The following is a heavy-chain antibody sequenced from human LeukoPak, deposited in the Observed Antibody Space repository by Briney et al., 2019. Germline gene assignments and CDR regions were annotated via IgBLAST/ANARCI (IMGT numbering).Heavy chain of an antibody. CDR3: ASTRGYSYGGLDF. D-gene: IGHD5-18*01. CDR1: GGSIRSSSYY. V-gene: IGHV4-39*01. J-gene: IGHJ4*02. CDR2: IYYSGKT. Sequence: SETLSLTCTVSGGSIRSSSYYWGWIRQPPGKGLEWIGSIYYSGKTYYSPSLKSRVTISVDTSKNQFSLKLSSVTAADTAVYYCASTRGYSYGGLDFWGQGTLVTVSS.